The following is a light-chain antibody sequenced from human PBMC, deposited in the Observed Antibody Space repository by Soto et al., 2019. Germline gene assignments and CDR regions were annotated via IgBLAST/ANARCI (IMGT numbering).Light chain of an antibody. CDR2: GAS. V-gene: IGKV3-20*01. CDR3: QQYNNWPGT. J-gene: IGKJ1*01. Sequence: EIVLTQSPGTLSLSPWERATLSCRASQSVSNNYLAWYQQKPGQAPRLLIYGASNRATGIPDRFSGSGSGTDFTLTISRLEPEDFAVYYCQQYNNWPGTFGQGTKVDNK. CDR1: QSVSNNY.